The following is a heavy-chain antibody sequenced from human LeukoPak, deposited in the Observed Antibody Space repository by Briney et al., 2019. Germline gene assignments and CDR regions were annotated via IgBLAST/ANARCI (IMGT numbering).Heavy chain of an antibody. CDR3: TISGSHIDY. CDR2: IKSETDGGTT. D-gene: IGHD1-26*01. CDR1: GFTFTYAW. V-gene: IGHV3-15*01. Sequence: PGGSLRLSCAASGFTFTYAWVSWVRQAPGGGLEWVGRIKSETDGGTTAYGSPVKGRFTISRDDSKKTLFLQINTLKTEDTAIYYCTISGSHIDYWGQGTLVTVSS. J-gene: IGHJ4*02.